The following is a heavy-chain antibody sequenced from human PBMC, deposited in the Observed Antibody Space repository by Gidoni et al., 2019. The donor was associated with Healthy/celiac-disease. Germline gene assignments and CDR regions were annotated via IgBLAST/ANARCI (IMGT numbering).Heavy chain of an antibody. V-gene: IGHV4-31*03. Sequence: QVQLQESGPGLVKPSQTLSLHCTVYGGSLSSGGYYWSCIRQHPGKGLEWIGYIYYSGITYYNPSLKIRVTISVDTSKNQFSLKLSSVTAADTAVYYCARSVGYSSSWFAFDAFDIWGQGTMVTVSS. CDR3: ARSVGYSSSWFAFDAFDI. CDR1: GGSLSSGGYY. CDR2: IYYSGIT. D-gene: IGHD6-13*01. J-gene: IGHJ3*02.